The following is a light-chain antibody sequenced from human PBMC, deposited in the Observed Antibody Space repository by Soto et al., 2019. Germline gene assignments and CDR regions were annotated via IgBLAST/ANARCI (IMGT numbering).Light chain of an antibody. J-gene: IGKJ5*01. Sequence: DIVMTQSPDSLAVSLGERATINCKSSQGVLYSSNNKNYLGWYQQKPGQSPNLLIYWASTRESGVPDRFSGSGSGTEFTLTISSLQAEDVAVYYCQQYYSIPYTFGQGTRLEIK. CDR2: WAS. V-gene: IGKV4-1*01. CDR3: QQYYSIPYT. CDR1: QGVLYSSNNKNY.